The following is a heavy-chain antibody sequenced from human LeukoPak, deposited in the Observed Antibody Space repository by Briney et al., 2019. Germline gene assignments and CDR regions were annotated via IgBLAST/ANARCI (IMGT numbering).Heavy chain of an antibody. CDR2: IYHSGST. CDR3: ARDYYDSSGSYFDY. D-gene: IGHD3-22*01. J-gene: IGHJ4*02. Sequence: LRLSCEASGFTFSGNWMHWIRQPPGKGLEWIGYIYHSGSTYYNPSLKSRVTISVDRSKNQFSLKLSSVTAADTAVYYCARDYYDSSGSYFDYWGQGTLVTVSS. CDR1: GFTFSGNW. V-gene: IGHV4-30-2*01.